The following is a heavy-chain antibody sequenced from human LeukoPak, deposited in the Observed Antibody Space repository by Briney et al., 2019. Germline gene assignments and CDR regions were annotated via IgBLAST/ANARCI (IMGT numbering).Heavy chain of an antibody. CDR2: IYTSGST. CDR3: ARDRDYYDTGYFQH. V-gene: IGHV4-4*07. J-gene: IGHJ1*01. D-gene: IGHD3-22*01. CDR1: GGSISSYY. Sequence: SSETLSLTCTVSGGSISSYYWSWIRQPAGKRLEWIGRIYTSGSTNSNPSLKRRVTMSVDTSKNQFSLKLSSVTAADTAVYYCARDRDYYDTGYFQHWGQGTLVTVSS.